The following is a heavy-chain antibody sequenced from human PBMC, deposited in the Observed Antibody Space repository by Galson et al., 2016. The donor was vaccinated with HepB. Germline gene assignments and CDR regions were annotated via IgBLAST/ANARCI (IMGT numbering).Heavy chain of an antibody. CDR1: GFSFSSYT. J-gene: IGHJ5*02. V-gene: IGHV3-21*01. Sequence: SLRLSCAASGFSFSSYTMNWVRQAPGRGLEWVASISSSTFYMYYADSVKGRFTISRDNAKNSLYLQMNSLRAEDTAVYYCARTYSSSWMYNWFDPWGQGTQVTVSS. D-gene: IGHD6-13*01. CDR2: ISSSTFYM. CDR3: ARTYSSSWMYNWFDP.